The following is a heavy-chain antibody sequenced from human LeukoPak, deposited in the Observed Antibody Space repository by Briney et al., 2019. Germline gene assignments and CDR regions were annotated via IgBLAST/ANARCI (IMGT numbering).Heavy chain of an antibody. CDR1: GFTFNDYF. D-gene: IGHD2-2*02. Sequence: GGSLRLSCAASGFTFNDYFMSWIRQAPGKGLEWVSYISSSATTIYYADSVKGRFTISRDNAENSLYLQMNSLRVEDTALYYCTKPDCPSTSCYTLDYWGQGILVTVSS. CDR3: TKPDCPSTSCYTLDY. CDR2: ISSSATTI. J-gene: IGHJ4*02. V-gene: IGHV3-11*01.